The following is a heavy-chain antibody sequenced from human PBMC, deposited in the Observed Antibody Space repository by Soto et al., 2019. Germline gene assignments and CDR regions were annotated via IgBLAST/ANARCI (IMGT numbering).Heavy chain of an antibody. CDR1: GYTFTNYY. V-gene: IGHV1-46*03. CDR2: INPSGGST. CDR3: ARRYSRRWHFDY. Sequence: ASVKVSCKASGYTFTNYYVHWVRQAPAQGLEWMGMINPSGGSTNYAQKFQGRVTMTRDTSTSTVYMELSSLRSEDTAVYYCARRYSRRWHFDYWGQGTLVTAPQ. D-gene: IGHD6-13*01. J-gene: IGHJ4*02.